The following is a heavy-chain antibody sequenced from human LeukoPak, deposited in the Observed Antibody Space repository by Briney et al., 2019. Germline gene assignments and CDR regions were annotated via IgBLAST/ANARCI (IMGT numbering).Heavy chain of an antibody. V-gene: IGHV3-23*01. CDR3: AKGIYYDSGSCNK. Sequence: GGSLRLSCAASGFTFRSFAMTWVRQTPGEGLEWVSTITGGGETTFHSNAVKGRFTISRDNSKNTLYLQMNSLRAEDTAIYFCAKGIYYDSGSCNKWGQGTTAIVSS. CDR1: GFTFRSFA. CDR2: ITGGGETT. J-gene: IGHJ4*02. D-gene: IGHD3-10*01.